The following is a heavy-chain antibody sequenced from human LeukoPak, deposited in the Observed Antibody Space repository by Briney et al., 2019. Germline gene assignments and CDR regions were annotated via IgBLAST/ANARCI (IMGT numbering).Heavy chain of an antibody. V-gene: IGHV1-8*01. CDR3: ARGKARRELANWFDP. CDR1: GYTFTSYD. CDR2: INPNSGNT. D-gene: IGHD3-10*01. J-gene: IGHJ5*02. Sequence: ASVKVSCKASGYTFTSYDINWVRQATGQGLEWMGWINPNSGNTGYAQKFQGRVTMTRNTSISTAYMELSSLRSEDTAVYYCARGKARRELANWFDPWGQGTLVTVSS.